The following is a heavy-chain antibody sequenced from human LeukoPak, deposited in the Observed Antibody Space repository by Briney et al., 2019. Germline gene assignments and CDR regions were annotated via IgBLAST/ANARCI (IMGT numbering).Heavy chain of an antibody. V-gene: IGHV1-2*02. Sequence: GASVKVSCKASGYTFTGYYMHWVRQAPGHGLEWMGRINPNSGGRNYAQKFQGRATMTRDTSISTAYMELSRLRSDDRAVYYCARVWVVPAAMHWFDPWGQGTLVTVSS. CDR1: GYTFTGYY. CDR2: INPNSGGR. CDR3: ARVWVVPAAMHWFDP. D-gene: IGHD2-2*01. J-gene: IGHJ5*02.